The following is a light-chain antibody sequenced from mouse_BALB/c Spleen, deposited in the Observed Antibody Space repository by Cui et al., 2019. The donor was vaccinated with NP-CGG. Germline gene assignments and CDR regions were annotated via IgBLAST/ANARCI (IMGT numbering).Light chain of an antibody. CDR3: ALWYSNHWV. CDR2: GTN. J-gene: IGLJ1*01. Sequence: QAVVTPESALTTSPGETVTLTCRSSTWAVTTNNYANWVQEKPDHLFTGLIGGTNNRAPGVPARFSGSLIGDKAALTITGAQTEDEAIYFCALWYSNHWVFGGGTKLTVL. V-gene: IGLV1*01. CDR1: TWAVTTNNY.